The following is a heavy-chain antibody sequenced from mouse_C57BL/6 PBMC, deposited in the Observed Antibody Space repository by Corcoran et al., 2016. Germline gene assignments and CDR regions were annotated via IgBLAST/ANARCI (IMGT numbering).Heavy chain of an antibody. V-gene: IGHV1-26*01. D-gene: IGHD3-2*02. J-gene: IGHJ3*01. CDR3: VVGLRVPAWFAY. Sequence: EVQLQQSGPELVKPGASVKISCKASGYTFTDYYMNWVKQSHGKSLEWIGDINPNNGGTSYNQKFKGKATLTVDKSSSTAYMELRSLTSVDSAVYYCVVGLRVPAWFAYWGQGTLVTVSA. CDR1: GYTFTDYY. CDR2: INPNNGGT.